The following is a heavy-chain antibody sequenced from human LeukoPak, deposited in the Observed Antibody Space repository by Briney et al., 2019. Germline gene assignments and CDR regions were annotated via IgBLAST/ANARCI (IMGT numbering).Heavy chain of an antibody. CDR3: ARLRTEAAAVFFDY. V-gene: IGHV4-61*08. Sequence: NASETLSLTCTVSGGSISSGDYYWSWIRQPPGKGLEWIGYIYYSGSTNYNPSLKSRVTISVDTSKNQFSLKLSSVTAADTAVYYCARLRTEAAAVFFDYWGQGTLVTVSS. CDR1: GGSISSGDYY. D-gene: IGHD6-13*01. J-gene: IGHJ4*02. CDR2: IYYSGST.